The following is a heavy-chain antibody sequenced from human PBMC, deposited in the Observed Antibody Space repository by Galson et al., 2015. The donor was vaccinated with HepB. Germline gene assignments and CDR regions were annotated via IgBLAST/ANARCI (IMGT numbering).Heavy chain of an antibody. V-gene: IGHV5-51*01. CDR2: IYPGDSDS. D-gene: IGHD2-21*01. J-gene: IGHJ4*02. CDR3: AGLVVANSNGPLSC. CDR1: GYTLTSDW. Sequence: QSGAEVKKPGESLKISCTASGYTLTSDWIGWVRQMPGKGLEWMGIIYPGDSDSRYSPSFQGKVTMSADKSISTAYLQWSSLKASDTAMYYCAGLVVANSNGPLSCWGQGARGTVSS.